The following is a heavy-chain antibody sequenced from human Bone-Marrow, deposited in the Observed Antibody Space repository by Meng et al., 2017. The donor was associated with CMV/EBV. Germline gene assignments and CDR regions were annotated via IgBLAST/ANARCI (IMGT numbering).Heavy chain of an antibody. V-gene: IGHV4-34*01. D-gene: IGHD6-6*01. CDR3: AGVYSNSSPGGMDV. J-gene: IGHJ6*02. CDR2: INHSGST. Sequence: GSLRLSCAVYGGSFSGYYWSWIRQPPGKGLEWIGEINHSGSTNYNPSLKSRVTISVDTSKNQFSLKVSSVTAADTAVYYCAGVYSNSSPGGMDVLGQGTTVTVSS. CDR1: GGSFSGYY.